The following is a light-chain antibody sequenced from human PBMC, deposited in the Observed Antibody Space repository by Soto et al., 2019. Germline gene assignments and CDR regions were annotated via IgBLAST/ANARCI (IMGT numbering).Light chain of an antibody. V-gene: IGLV1-47*01. Sequence: QSALTQPPSASGTPGQRVSISCSGGSYNVGKNLVYWYQQRPGTAPKLIVFKSNQRPSGVPDRFSGSSSGSSASLAISGLRSEDEADYFCAVWDDSLSAWVFGGGTKLTVL. J-gene: IGLJ3*02. CDR2: KSN. CDR3: AVWDDSLSAWV. CDR1: SYNVGKNL.